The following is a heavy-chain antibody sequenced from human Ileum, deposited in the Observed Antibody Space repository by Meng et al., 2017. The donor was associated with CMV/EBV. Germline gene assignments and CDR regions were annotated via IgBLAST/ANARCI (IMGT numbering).Heavy chain of an antibody. Sequence: QVQRQESGPGLVKPSQTLSLSCTVPGASISSGDYYWSWIRQPPGKGLEWIGYIFFSGNTYYNPSLNNRVIISIDTPRNQFSLKVDSVTAADTAVYYCARFRIAALGNLFDPWGHGTLVTVSS. J-gene: IGHJ5*02. D-gene: IGHD6-13*01. CDR3: ARFRIAALGNLFDP. V-gene: IGHV4-30-4*08. CDR2: IFFSGNT. CDR1: GASISSGDYY.